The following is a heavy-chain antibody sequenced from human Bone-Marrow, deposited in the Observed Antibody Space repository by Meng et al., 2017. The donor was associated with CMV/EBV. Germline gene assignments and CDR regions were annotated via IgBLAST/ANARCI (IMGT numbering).Heavy chain of an antibody. D-gene: IGHD1-7*01. CDR3: ARAYITGTTVDY. CDR1: GGSFSGYY. V-gene: IGHV4-34*01. J-gene: IGHJ4*02. Sequence: SETLSLTCAVYGGSFSGYYWSWIRQPPGKGLEWIGEINHSGSTNYNPSLESRVTISGDTSKNHFSLMLSSMTAADTAVYYCARAYITGTTVDYWGQGTLVTVSS. CDR2: INHSGST.